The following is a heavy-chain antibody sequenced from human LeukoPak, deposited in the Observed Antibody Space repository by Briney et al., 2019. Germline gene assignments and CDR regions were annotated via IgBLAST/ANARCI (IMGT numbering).Heavy chain of an antibody. V-gene: IGHV1-3*03. Sequence: GASVKVSCKASGYTFTSYTMHWVRQAPGQRLEWMGWINTGNGNTKYSQEFQGRVTITRDTSASTAYMELSGLRSEDMAVYYCARGAKFRSYGSGTYYTSLPFDPWGQGTLVTVSS. D-gene: IGHD3-10*01. CDR3: ARGAKFRSYGSGTYYTSLPFDP. J-gene: IGHJ5*02. CDR1: GYTFTSYT. CDR2: INTGNGNT.